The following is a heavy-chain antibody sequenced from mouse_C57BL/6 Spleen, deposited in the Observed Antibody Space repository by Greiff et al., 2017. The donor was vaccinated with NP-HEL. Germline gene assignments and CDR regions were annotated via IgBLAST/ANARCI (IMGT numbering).Heavy chain of an antibody. J-gene: IGHJ2*01. V-gene: IGHV1-82*01. CDR3: ARERGGYYPYYCDY. Sequence: VKLQESGPELVKPGASVKISCKASGYAFSSSWMNWVKQRPGKGLEWIGRIYPGDGDTNYNGKFKGKATLTADKSSSTAYMPLSSLTSEDSAVYCCARERGGYYPYYCDYWGQGTTLTVSS. D-gene: IGHD2-3*01. CDR1: GYAFSSSW. CDR2: IYPGDGDT.